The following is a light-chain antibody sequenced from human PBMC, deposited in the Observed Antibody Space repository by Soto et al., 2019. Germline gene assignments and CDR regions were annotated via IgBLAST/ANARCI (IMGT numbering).Light chain of an antibody. J-gene: IGKJ1*01. CDR3: QQYGSSGT. CDR2: GAS. CDR1: QSVSSGF. Sequence: EIVLTQSPGTLSLSPGERATLSCRASQSVSSGFLAWYQQKPGQAPRLLIYGASTRATGIPERFSGSGSGTDFTLTISRLEPEDFAVYYCQQYGSSGTFGQGTKVDIK. V-gene: IGKV3-20*01.